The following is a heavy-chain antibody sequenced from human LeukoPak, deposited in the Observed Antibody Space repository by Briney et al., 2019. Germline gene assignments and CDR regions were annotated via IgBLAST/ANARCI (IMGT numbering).Heavy chain of an antibody. D-gene: IGHD5-24*01. CDR1: GGTFSSYA. V-gene: IGHV1-69*05. CDR3: ASTRRGWLQWENWFDP. Sequence: SVKVSCKASGGTFSSYAISWVRQAPGQGLEWMGRIILIFGTANYAQKFQGRVTITTDESTSTAYMELSSLRSEDTAVYYCASTRRGWLQWENWFDPWGQGTPVTVSS. J-gene: IGHJ5*02. CDR2: IILIFGTA.